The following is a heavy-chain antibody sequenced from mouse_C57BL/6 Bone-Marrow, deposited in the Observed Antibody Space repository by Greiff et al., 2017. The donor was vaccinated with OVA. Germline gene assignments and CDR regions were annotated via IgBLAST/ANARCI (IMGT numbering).Heavy chain of an antibody. CDR1: GYTFTDYY. CDR2: INPNNGGT. V-gene: IGHV1-26*01. J-gene: IGHJ4*01. Sequence: EVQLQQSGPELVKPGASVKISCKASGYTFTDYYMNWVKQSHGKSLEWIGDINPNNGGTSYNQKFKGKATLTVDKSSSTAYMELRSLTSEDSAVYYCARPRGVDGYPDYYAMDYWGQGTSVTVSS. D-gene: IGHD2-3*01. CDR3: ARPRGVDGYPDYYAMDY.